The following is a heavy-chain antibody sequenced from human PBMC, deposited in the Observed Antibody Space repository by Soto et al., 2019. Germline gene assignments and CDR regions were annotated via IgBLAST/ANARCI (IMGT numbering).Heavy chain of an antibody. D-gene: IGHD3-16*02. V-gene: IGHV3-66*01. Sequence: EVQLVESGGGLVQPGGSLRLSCAASGFTVSSNYMSWVRQAPGKGLEWVSVIYSGGSTYYADSVKGRFTIARDNSKTTLYLQMNSLRAEDTAVYYCAREPSLGELSLSYYMDVWGKGTTVTVSS. CDR3: AREPSLGELSLSYYMDV. CDR2: IYSGGST. CDR1: GFTVSSNY. J-gene: IGHJ6*03.